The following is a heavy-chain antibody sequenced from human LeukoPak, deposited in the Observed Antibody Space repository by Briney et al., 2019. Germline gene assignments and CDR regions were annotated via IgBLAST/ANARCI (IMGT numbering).Heavy chain of an antibody. J-gene: IGHJ6*02. CDR2: INAGNGNT. Sequence: GASVKVSCKASGYAFTSYAMHWVRQAPGQRLEWMGWINAGNGNTKYSQKFQGRVTITRDTSASTAYMELSSLRSEDTAVYYCASRYSYGYYYGMDVWGQGTTVTVSS. CDR3: ASRYSYGYYYGMDV. D-gene: IGHD5-18*01. V-gene: IGHV1-3*01. CDR1: GYAFTSYA.